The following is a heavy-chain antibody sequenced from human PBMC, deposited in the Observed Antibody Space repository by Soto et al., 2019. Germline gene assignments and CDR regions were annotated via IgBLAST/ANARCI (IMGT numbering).Heavy chain of an antibody. CDR1: GYSISSGYY. V-gene: IGHV4-38-2*01. D-gene: IGHD3-10*01. CDR2: IYHSGST. J-gene: IGHJ5*02. CDR3: ARAWARVRGVIIGPGNWFDP. Sequence: SETLSLTCAVSGYSISSGYYWGWIRQPPGKGLEWIGSIYHSGSTYYNPSLKSRVTISVDTSKNQFSLKLSSVTAADTAVYYCARAWARVRGVIIGPGNWFDPWGQGTLVTVSS.